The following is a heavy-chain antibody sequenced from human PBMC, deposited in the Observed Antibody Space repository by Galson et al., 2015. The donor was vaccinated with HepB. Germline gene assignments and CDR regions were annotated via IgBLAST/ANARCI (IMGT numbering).Heavy chain of an antibody. CDR3: ARDRGESSMRSRDYDFWSGYYTDYYGMDV. Sequence: SVKVSCKASGGTFSSYAISWVRQAPGQGLEWMGGIIPIFGTANYAQKFQGRVTITADESTSTAYMELSSLRSEDTAVYYCARDRGESSMRSRDYDFWSGYYTDYYGMDVWGQGTTVTVSS. D-gene: IGHD3-3*01. CDR1: GGTFSSYA. J-gene: IGHJ6*02. V-gene: IGHV1-69*13. CDR2: IIPIFGTA.